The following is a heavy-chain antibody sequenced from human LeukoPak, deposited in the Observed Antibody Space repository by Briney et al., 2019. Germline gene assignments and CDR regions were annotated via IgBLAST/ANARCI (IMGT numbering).Heavy chain of an antibody. J-gene: IGHJ3*01. CDR1: GFIFNNYW. CDR3: TRALGHSVLAFDV. Sequence: GGSLRLSCEASGFIFNNYWMNWVRQAPGKGLEWVASIKEDGREKLYVESLEGRLTIARDNAKESLHLQMRNLRVEDTAVYYCTRALGHSVLAFDVWGQGTVVIVS. V-gene: IGHV3-7*03. D-gene: IGHD3-16*01. CDR2: IKEDGREK.